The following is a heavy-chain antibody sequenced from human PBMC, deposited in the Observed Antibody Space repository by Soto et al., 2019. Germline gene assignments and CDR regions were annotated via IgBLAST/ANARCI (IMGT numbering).Heavy chain of an antibody. CDR2: ISSSSSYI. J-gene: IGHJ4*02. CDR3: AREVAVAGKGIDY. CDR1: GFTFSSYS. Sequence: PGGSLRLSCAASGFTFSSYSMNWVRQAPGKGLEWVSSISSSSSYIYYADSVKGRFTISRDNAKNSLYLQMNSLRAEDTAVYYCAREVAVAGKGIDYWGQGTLVTVSS. D-gene: IGHD6-19*01. V-gene: IGHV3-21*01.